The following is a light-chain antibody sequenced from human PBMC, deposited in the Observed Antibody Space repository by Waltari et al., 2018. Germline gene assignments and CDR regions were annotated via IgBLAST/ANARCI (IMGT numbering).Light chain of an antibody. CDR3: QHYTTYPYT. Sequence: DIQLTQSPSTLSASVGDRVTITCRASQSFSRWLAWYQQKPGKAPKLLSQQVSILESGVPSRLSGSGAGTEFTLTISSLQPEDFATYSCQHYTTYPYTFGQGTKLEVK. CDR2: QVS. J-gene: IGKJ2*01. CDR1: QSFSRW. V-gene: IGKV1-5*03.